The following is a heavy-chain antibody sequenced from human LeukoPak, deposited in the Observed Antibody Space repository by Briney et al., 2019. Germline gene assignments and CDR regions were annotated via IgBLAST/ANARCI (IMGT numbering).Heavy chain of an antibody. Sequence: GGSLRLSCAASGFTFSSYWMSWVRQAPGKGVEWVANIKQDGSEKYYVDSVKGRFTISRDNSKNTLYLQMNSLRAEDTAVYYCAKPPHHCSSTSCPIDYWGQGTLVTVSS. V-gene: IGHV3-7*03. CDR3: AKPPHHCSSTSCPIDY. CDR1: GFTFSSYW. CDR2: IKQDGSEK. D-gene: IGHD2-2*01. J-gene: IGHJ4*02.